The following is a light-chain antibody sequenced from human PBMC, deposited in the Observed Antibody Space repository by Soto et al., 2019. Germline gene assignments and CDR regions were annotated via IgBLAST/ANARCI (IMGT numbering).Light chain of an antibody. V-gene: IGKV3-15*01. Sequence: EIGMTPSPATLSVSPGERATPSCRASQSVSSNLAWYQQKPGQAPRLLIYGASTRATGIPARFSGSGSGTEFTLTISRLEPEDFAVYYCQQFSSYPLTFGGGTKVDIK. J-gene: IGKJ4*01. CDR2: GAS. CDR3: QQFSSYPLT. CDR1: QSVSSN.